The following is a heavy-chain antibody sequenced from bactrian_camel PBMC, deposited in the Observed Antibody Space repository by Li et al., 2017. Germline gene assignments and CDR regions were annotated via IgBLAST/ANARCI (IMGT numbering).Heavy chain of an antibody. J-gene: IGHJ6*01. Sequence: HVQLVESGGDSVQAGGSLRLSCAIVGYTGNLYCMSWFRQAPGKEREGVAAITSDGSTNYADSVKGRFTISQDNVENTLYLQMDSLQPEDTGTYICVAARTPCTVVYGEVRAIKAWGRGTQVTVS. CDR3: VAARTPCTVVYGEVRAIKA. CDR1: GYTGNLYC. CDR2: ITSDGST. V-gene: IGHV3S53*01. D-gene: IGHD6*01.